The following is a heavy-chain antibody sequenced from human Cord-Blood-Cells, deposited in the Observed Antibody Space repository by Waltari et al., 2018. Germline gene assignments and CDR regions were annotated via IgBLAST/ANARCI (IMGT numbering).Heavy chain of an antibody. J-gene: IGHJ2*01. D-gene: IGHD3-10*01. V-gene: IGHV4-39*07. CDR2: IYYSGRT. CDR3: ASFFGELFWYFDL. CDR1: GGSISSSSYY. Sequence: QLQLQESGPGLVKPSETLSLTCTVSGGSISSSSYYWGWISQPPGKGREWLGSIYYSGRTYYNPSLKSRVTISVDTSKNQFSLKLSSVTAADTAVYYCASFFGELFWYFDLWGRGTLVTVSS.